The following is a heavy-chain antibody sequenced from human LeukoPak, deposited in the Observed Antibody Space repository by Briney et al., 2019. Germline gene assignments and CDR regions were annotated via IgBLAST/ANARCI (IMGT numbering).Heavy chain of an antibody. J-gene: IGHJ4*02. CDR2: ISSNGGTT. CDR3: ARAASFDY. CDR1: GFTFSSYA. Sequence: GGSLRLSCVVSGFTFSSYAMHWVRQAPGKGLEYVSAISSNGGTTYYADSVKGRFTISRDISKNTLYLQMGSLRAEDMAVYYCARAASFDYWGRGTLVTVST. V-gene: IGHV3-64*02.